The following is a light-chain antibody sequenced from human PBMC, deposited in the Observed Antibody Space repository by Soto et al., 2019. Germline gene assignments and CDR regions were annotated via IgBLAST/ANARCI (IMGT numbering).Light chain of an antibody. Sequence: EIVLTQSPGTLSLSPGERATLSCRASQSVISSFLAWYQQKPGQAPRLLIFGASRRAAGIPDRFSGSGSGTDFTLTIRRLEPEDFAVYYCQQYSSSSYTFGQGTKLEIK. J-gene: IGKJ2*01. V-gene: IGKV3-20*01. CDR1: QSVISSF. CDR2: GAS. CDR3: QQYSSSSYT.